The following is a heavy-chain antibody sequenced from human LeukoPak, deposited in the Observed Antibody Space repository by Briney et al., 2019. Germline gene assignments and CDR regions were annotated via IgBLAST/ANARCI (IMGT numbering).Heavy chain of an antibody. CDR1: EFTFNSYA. CDR2: ISGSSGST. D-gene: IGHD6-6*01. J-gene: IGHJ2*01. V-gene: IGHV3-23*01. Sequence: PGGSLRLSCAASEFTFNSYAMSWVRQAPGKGLEWVSGISGSSGSTYYPDSVKGRFTISRDISRNTLYLQMNSLRAEDTAVYYCAKDRIAGRQNWHFDLWGRGTLVTVSS. CDR3: AKDRIAGRQNWHFDL.